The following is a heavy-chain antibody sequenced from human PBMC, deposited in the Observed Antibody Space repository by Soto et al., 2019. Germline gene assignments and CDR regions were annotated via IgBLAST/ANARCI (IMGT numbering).Heavy chain of an antibody. CDR3: ARESISAAVGY. V-gene: IGHV1-2*02. D-gene: IGHD6-13*01. Sequence: QVQLVQSGAEVKKPGASVKVSCKASGYTFTGYYLHWVRQAPGQGLEWMGWINPHSGGTNYAQKFQGGVTMTRDTSISTAYMELSRLRSDDTAAYYCARESISAAVGYWGQGTLVTVSS. J-gene: IGHJ4*02. CDR2: INPHSGGT. CDR1: GYTFTGYY.